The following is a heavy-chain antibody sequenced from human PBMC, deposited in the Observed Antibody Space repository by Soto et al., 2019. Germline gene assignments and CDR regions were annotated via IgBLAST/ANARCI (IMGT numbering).Heavy chain of an antibody. J-gene: IGHJ4*02. V-gene: IGHV1-8*01. CDR2: MNPNSGNT. CDR3: ARGPYYYGSGSYKYYFAY. CDR1: GYTFTSYD. D-gene: IGHD3-10*01. Sequence: ASVKVSCKASGYTFTSYDINWVRQATGQGLEWMGWMNPNSGNTGYAQKFQGRVTMTRNTSISTAYMELSSLRSEDTAVYYCARGPYYYGSGSYKYYFAYWGQGTLVTVSS.